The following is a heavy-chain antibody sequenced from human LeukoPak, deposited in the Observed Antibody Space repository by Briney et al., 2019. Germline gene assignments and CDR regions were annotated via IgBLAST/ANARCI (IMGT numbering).Heavy chain of an antibody. CDR2: INPDSGGT. D-gene: IGHD6-6*01. J-gene: IGHJ4*02. CDR1: GYTFTGYY. Sequence: GASVKVSCKASGYTFTGYYMHWVRQAPGQGLEWMGWINPDSGGTNYAQKFQGRVTMTRDTSISTAYMELSRLRSDDTAVYYCASNGIAARRVLSDYWGQGTLVTVSS. V-gene: IGHV1-2*02. CDR3: ASNGIAARRVLSDY.